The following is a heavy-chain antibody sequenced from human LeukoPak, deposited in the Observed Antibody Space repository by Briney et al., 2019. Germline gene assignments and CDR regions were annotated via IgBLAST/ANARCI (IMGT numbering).Heavy chain of an antibody. Sequence: ASETLSLTCAVYGGSFSGYYWSWIRQPPGKGLEWIGEINHSGSTNYNPSLKSRVTISVDTSKNQFSLKLSSVTAADTAVYYCARDGRSGGYDYWGQGTLVTVSS. CDR2: INHSGST. CDR1: GGSFSGYY. V-gene: IGHV4-34*01. J-gene: IGHJ4*02. CDR3: ARDGRSGGYDY. D-gene: IGHD2-15*01.